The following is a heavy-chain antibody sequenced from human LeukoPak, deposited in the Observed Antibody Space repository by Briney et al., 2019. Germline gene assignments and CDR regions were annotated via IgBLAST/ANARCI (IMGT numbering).Heavy chain of an antibody. V-gene: IGHV3-66*01. CDR3: ARDSSTGWYHGY. J-gene: IGHJ4*02. CDR1: GFTVSSNY. Sequence: GGSLRLSCAASGFTVSSNYMSWVRQAPGKGLEWVSVIYSGGSTYYADSVKGRFTISRDNSKDTLYLQMNSLTAEDTAVYYCARDSSTGWYHGYWGQGTLVTVSS. D-gene: IGHD6-19*01. CDR2: IYSGGST.